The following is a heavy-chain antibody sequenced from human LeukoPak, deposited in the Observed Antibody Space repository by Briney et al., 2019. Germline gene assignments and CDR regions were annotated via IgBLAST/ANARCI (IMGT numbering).Heavy chain of an antibody. J-gene: IGHJ5*02. CDR3: ARGPLRAGVPAAQNWFDP. CDR2: INPNSGGT. CDR1: GYTFTGYY. D-gene: IGHD2-2*01. V-gene: IGHV1-2*02. Sequence: ASVKVSCKASGYTFTGYYMHWVRQAPGQGLEWMGWINPNSGGTNHAQKFQGRVTMTRDTSISTAYMELSRLRSDDTAVYYCARGPLRAGVPAAQNWFDPWGQGTLVTVSS.